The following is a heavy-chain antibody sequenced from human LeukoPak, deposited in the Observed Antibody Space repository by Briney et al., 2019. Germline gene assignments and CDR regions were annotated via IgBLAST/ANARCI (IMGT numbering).Heavy chain of an antibody. Sequence: GGSLRLSCAASGFTFSSYAMHWVRQAPGKGLEWVAVISYDGSNKYYADSVKGRFTISRDNSKNTLYLQMNSLRAEDTAVYYCARGLPFDYWGQGTPVTVSS. CDR2: ISYDGSNK. D-gene: IGHD5-12*01. J-gene: IGHJ4*02. CDR3: ARGLPFDY. CDR1: GFTFSSYA. V-gene: IGHV3-30-3*01.